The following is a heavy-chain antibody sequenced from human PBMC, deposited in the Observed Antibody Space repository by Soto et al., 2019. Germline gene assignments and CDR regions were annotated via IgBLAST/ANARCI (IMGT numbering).Heavy chain of an antibody. V-gene: IGHV1-18*01. J-gene: IGHJ4*02. D-gene: IGHD3-16*02. Sequence: GASVKVSCKASGYTFTSFGISWVRQAPGQGLEWMGWISAYNGNTNYAQKLHGRVTMTTDTSTNTAYMELRSLRSDDTAAYYCARDLSWSDYIWRSDRTHYFDYWGQGALVTVSS. CDR3: ARDLSWSDYIWRSDRTHYFDY. CDR2: ISAYNGNT. CDR1: GYTFTSFG.